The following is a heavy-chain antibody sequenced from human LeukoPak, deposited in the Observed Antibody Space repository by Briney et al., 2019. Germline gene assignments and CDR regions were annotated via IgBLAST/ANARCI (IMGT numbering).Heavy chain of an antibody. J-gene: IGHJ4*02. CDR3: ARDREGYSYGSGGDY. CDR2: IYYSGST. D-gene: IGHD5-18*01. Sequence: PSETLSLTCTVSGGSITDYFWSWIRQPPGKRLEFIGYIYYSGSTNHNPSLESRVTISLDMSQRHLSLMLSSVTAADTAVYYCARDREGYSYGSGGDYWGQGTLVTVSS. CDR1: GGSITDYF. V-gene: IGHV4-59*12.